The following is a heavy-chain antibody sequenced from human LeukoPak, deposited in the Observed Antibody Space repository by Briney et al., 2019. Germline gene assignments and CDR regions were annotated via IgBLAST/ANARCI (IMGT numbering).Heavy chain of an antibody. CDR3: AKKGSEYQLPEH. CDR2: IRYDGSNK. V-gene: IGHV3-30*02. J-gene: IGHJ1*01. D-gene: IGHD2-2*01. CDR1: GFTFSSYG. Sequence: GGSLRLSCAASGFTFSSYGMHWVRQAPGKGLEWVAFIRYDGSNKYYADSVKGRFTISRDNSKNTLYLQMNSLRAEDTAVYYCAKKGSEYQLPEHWGQGTLVTVSS.